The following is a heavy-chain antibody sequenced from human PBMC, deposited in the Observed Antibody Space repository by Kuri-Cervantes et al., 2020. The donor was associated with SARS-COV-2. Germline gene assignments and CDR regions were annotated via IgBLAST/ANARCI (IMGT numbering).Heavy chain of an antibody. CDR1: GCSFTSYW. Sequence: KVSCKGSGCSFTSYWIGWVRQMPGKGLEWMGIIYPGDSDTRYSPSLQGQVTISADKSTSTAYLQWSSLKASDTAMYYCAIRIGYCSSTSCAHTGYSSSWAYWYFDLWGRGTLVTVSS. V-gene: IGHV5-51*01. D-gene: IGHD2-2*01. CDR3: AIRIGYCSSTSCAHTGYSSSWAYWYFDL. J-gene: IGHJ2*01. CDR2: IYPGDSDT.